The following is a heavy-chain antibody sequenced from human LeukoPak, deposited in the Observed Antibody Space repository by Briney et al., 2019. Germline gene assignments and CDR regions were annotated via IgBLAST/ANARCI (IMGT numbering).Heavy chain of an antibody. CDR1: GDSVYSSSAA. CDR2: TCFRSNWYN. Sequence: SQTLSLTCAISGDSVYSSSAAWNWIRQSPSRGLEWLGRTCFRSNWYNDYALSVRGRISINPDTSKNQFSLQLNSVTPEDTAVYYCARDQSCSSGCYHAFENWGQGTLVTASS. J-gene: IGHJ3*02. CDR3: ARDQSCSSGCYHAFEN. V-gene: IGHV6-1*01. D-gene: IGHD2-21*02.